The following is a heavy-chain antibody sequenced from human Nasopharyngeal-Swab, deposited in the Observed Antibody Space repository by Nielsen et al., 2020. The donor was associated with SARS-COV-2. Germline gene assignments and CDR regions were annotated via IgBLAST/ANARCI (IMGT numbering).Heavy chain of an antibody. CDR2: MNPNSGNT. CDR3: ARGISLYYYYYYMDV. CDR1: GYTFTSYD. D-gene: IGHD3-3*02. Sequence: ASVKISCKASGYTFTSYDINWVRQATGQGLEWMGWMNPNSGNTGYAQKFQGRVTMTRNNSISTAYIELSSLRSEDTAVYYCARGISLYYYYYYMDVWGKGTTVTVSS. J-gene: IGHJ6*03. V-gene: IGHV1-8*01.